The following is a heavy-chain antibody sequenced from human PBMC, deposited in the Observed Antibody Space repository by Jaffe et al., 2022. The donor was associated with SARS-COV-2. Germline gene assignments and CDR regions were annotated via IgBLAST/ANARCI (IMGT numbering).Heavy chain of an antibody. V-gene: IGHV4-34*01. CDR3: ARGRTNYYGSGSYYNKPRYYFDY. D-gene: IGHD3-10*01. Sequence: QVQLQQWGAGLLKPSETLSLTCAVYGGSFSGYYWSWIRQPPGKGLEWIGEINHSGSTNYNPSLKSRVTISVDTSKNQFSLKLSSVTAADTAVYYCARGRTNYYGSGSYYNKPRYYFDYWGQGTLVTVSS. CDR1: GGSFSGYY. J-gene: IGHJ4*02. CDR2: INHSGST.